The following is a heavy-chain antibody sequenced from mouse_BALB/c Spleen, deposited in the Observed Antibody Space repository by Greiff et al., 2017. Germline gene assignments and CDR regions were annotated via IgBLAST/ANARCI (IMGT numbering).Heavy chain of an antibody. CDR1: GFTFSSYA. CDR3: ARLGDPDYYAMDY. Sequence: EVKLVESGGGLVKPGGSLKLSCAASGFTFSSYAMSWVRQTPEKRLEWVATISSGGSYTYYPDSVKGRFTISRDNAKNTLYLQMSSLRSEDTAMYYCARLGDPDYYAMDYWGQGTSVTVSS. J-gene: IGHJ4*01. D-gene: IGHD3-3*01. V-gene: IGHV5-9-3*01. CDR2: ISSGGSYT.